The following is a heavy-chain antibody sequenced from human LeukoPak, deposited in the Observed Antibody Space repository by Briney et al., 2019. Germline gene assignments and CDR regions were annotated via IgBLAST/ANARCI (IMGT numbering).Heavy chain of an antibody. J-gene: IGHJ4*02. D-gene: IGHD2-21*01. Sequence: PSETLSLTCTVSGGSISSYYWSWIRQPPGKGLEWIGYIYTSGSTNYNPSLKSRVTISVDTSKNQFSLKLSTVTAADTAVYYCARQVGIERPVDYWGQGTLVTASS. V-gene: IGHV4-4*09. CDR2: IYTSGST. CDR1: GGSISSYY. CDR3: ARQVGIERPVDY.